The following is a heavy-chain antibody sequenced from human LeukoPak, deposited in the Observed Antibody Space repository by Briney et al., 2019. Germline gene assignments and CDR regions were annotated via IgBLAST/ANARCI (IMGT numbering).Heavy chain of an antibody. D-gene: IGHD5-18*01. CDR2: INHSGST. CDR3: ALRWIQLWYENWFDP. V-gene: IGHV4-34*01. CDR1: GGSFSGYY. J-gene: IGHJ5*02. Sequence: ASETLSLICAVYGGSFSGYYWSWIRQPPGKGLEWIGEINHSGSTNYNPSLKSRVTISVDTSKNQFSLKLSSVTAADTAVYYCALRWIQLWYENWFDPWGQGTLVTVSS.